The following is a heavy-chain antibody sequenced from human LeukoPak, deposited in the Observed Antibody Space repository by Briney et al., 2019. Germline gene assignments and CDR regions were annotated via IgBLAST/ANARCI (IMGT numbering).Heavy chain of an antibody. CDR2: ISGSGGST. V-gene: IGHV3-23*01. D-gene: IGHD5-12*01. J-gene: IGHJ4*02. CDR1: GFTFSGYA. Sequence: GGSLRLSCAASGFTFSGYAMSWVRQAPGKGLEWVSPISGSGGSTYYADSVKGRFTISRDNSKNTLYLQMNSLRAEDTAVYHCAEVSDIVATIPGYFDYWGQGTLVTVSS. CDR3: AEVSDIVATIPGYFDY.